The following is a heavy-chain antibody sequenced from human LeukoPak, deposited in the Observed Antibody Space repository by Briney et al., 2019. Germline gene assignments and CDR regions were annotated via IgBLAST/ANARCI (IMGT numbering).Heavy chain of an antibody. CDR1: GFTFSSYS. D-gene: IGHD3-22*01. J-gene: IGHJ1*01. Sequence: GGSLRLPCAASGFTFSSYSMNWVRQAPGKGLEWVSSISSSSSYIYYADSVKGRFTISRDNAKNSLYLQMNSLRAEDTAVYYCARDPLHYDSSGYYYPEYFQHWGQGTLVTVSS. CDR2: ISSSSSYI. CDR3: ARDPLHYDSSGYYYPEYFQH. V-gene: IGHV3-21*01.